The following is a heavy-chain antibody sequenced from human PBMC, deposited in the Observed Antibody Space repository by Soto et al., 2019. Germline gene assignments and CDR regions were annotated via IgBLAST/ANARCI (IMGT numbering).Heavy chain of an antibody. Sequence: PSETLSLTCTVSGGSISSSSYYWGWIRQPPGKGLEWIGSIYYSGSTYYNPSLKSRVTISVDTSKNQFSLKLSSVTAADTAVYYCARHALSYYDFWSGYHTSNMDYGMDVWGQGTTVTVSS. J-gene: IGHJ6*02. CDR2: IYYSGST. D-gene: IGHD3-3*01. CDR1: GGSISSSSYY. V-gene: IGHV4-39*01. CDR3: ARHALSYYDFWSGYHTSNMDYGMDV.